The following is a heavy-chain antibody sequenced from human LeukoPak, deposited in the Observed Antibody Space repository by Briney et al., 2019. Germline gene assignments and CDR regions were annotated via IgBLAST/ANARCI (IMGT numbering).Heavy chain of an antibody. V-gene: IGHV1-69*04. CDR3: ARGGHYYDSSGYFDY. J-gene: IGHJ4*02. CDR2: IIPILGIA. Sequence: GASVKVSCKASGGTLSSYAISWVRQAPGQGLEWMGRIIPILGIANYAQKFQGRVTITADKSTSTAYMELSSLRSEDTAVYYCARGGHYYDSSGYFDYWGQGTLVTVSS. D-gene: IGHD3-22*01. CDR1: GGTLSSYA.